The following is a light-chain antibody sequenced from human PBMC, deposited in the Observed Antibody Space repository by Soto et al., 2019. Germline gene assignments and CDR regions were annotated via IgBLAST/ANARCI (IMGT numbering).Light chain of an antibody. V-gene: IGKV3-20*01. CDR2: GAS. J-gene: IGKJ2*01. CDR3: QLDGSSPRYT. CDR1: QSVSSSY. Sequence: EIVLTQSPGTLSLSPGERATLSCRASQSVSSSYLAWYQQKPGQAPRLLIYGASSRATGIPDGFSGSGSGTDFTHTISSLEPEDVAVGYCQLDGSSPRYTFGQGTKLEIK.